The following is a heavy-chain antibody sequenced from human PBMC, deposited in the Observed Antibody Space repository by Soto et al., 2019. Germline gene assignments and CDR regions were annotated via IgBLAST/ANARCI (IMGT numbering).Heavy chain of an antibody. Sequence: QVQLQQWGAGLLKPSETLTLNCAVTGGSLSGYYWSWIRQPPGKGLEWIGEVKDGGHTNYSPSLRARVTLSSDTSNNQCSLRLNSGTAADTGVYYCARGQEGVAATHWDQGSLVTVSS. CDR2: VKDGGHT. J-gene: IGHJ4*02. CDR1: GGSLSGYY. CDR3: ARGQEGVAATH. V-gene: IGHV4-34*01. D-gene: IGHD6-25*01.